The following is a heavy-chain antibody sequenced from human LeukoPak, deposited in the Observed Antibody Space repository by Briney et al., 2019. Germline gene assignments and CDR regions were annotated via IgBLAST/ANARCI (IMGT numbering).Heavy chain of an antibody. J-gene: IGHJ1*01. CDR2: IYTSGST. V-gene: IGHV4-61*02. CDR3: ARQDSSGYYYEGYFQH. Sequence: PSQTLSLTCTVSGGSISSGSNYWSWIRQPAGKGLECIGRIYTSGSTNYNPSLKSRVTISVDTSKNQFTLKLRSVTAADTAVYYCARQDSSGYYYEGYFQHWGQGTLVTVSS. CDR1: GGSISSGSNY. D-gene: IGHD3-22*01.